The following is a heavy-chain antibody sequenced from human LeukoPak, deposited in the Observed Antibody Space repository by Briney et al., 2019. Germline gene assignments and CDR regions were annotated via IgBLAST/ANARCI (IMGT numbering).Heavy chain of an antibody. V-gene: IGHV4-38-2*02. CDR3: ARLTTSLKNYYYMDV. J-gene: IGHJ6*03. CDR1: GYSISSGYY. Sequence: SETLSLTCTVSGYSISSGYYWGWIRQPPGKGLEWIGSIYHSGSTYYNPSLKSRVTISVDTSKNQFSLKLSSVTAADTAVYYCARLTTSLKNYYYMDVWGKGTTVTVSS. D-gene: IGHD1-1*01. CDR2: IYHSGST.